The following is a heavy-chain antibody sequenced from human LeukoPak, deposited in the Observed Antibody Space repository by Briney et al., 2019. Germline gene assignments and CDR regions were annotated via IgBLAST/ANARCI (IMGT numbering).Heavy chain of an antibody. CDR2: INTNTGNP. D-gene: IGHD3-3*01. CDR1: GYTFTSYA. J-gene: IGHJ4*02. V-gene: IGHV7-4-1*02. Sequence: ASVKVSCKASGYTFTSYAMNWVRQAPGQGLEWMGWINTNTGNPTYAQGFTGRFVFSLDTSVSTAYLQISSLKAEDTAVYYCAREMRYYDFWSGYYTDYWGQGTLVTVSS. CDR3: AREMRYYDFWSGYYTDY.